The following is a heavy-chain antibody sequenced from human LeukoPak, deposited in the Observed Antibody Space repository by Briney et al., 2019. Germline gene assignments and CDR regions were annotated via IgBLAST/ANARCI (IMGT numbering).Heavy chain of an antibody. CDR1: GGTFSSCA. D-gene: IGHD3-22*01. CDR3: ARGNNYYDSSGYYYFDY. J-gene: IGHJ4*02. Sequence: SVKVSCKASGGTFSSCAISWVRQPPGQGLEWMGGIIPIFGTANYAQKFQGRVTITADESTSTAYMELSSLRSEDTAVYYCARGNNYYDSSGYYYFDYWGQGTLVTVSS. CDR2: IIPIFGTA. V-gene: IGHV1-69*01.